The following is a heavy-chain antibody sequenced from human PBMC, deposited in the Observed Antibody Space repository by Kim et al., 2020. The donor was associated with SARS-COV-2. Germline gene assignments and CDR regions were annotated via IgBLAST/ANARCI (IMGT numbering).Heavy chain of an antibody. CDR3: TTDPYYGSGSYYIARAFDI. J-gene: IGHJ3*02. Sequence: GGSLRLSCAASGFTFSNAWMSWVRQAPGKGLEWVGRIKSKTDGGTTDYAAPVKGRFTISRDDSKNTLYLQMNSLKTEDTAVYYCTTDPYYGSGSYYIARAFDIWGQGTMVTVSS. V-gene: IGHV3-15*01. CDR2: IKSKTDGGTT. CDR1: GFTFSNAW. D-gene: IGHD3-10*01.